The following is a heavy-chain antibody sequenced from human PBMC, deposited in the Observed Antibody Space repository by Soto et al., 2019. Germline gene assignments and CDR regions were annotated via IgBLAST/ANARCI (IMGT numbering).Heavy chain of an antibody. D-gene: IGHD3-16*02. J-gene: IGHJ4*02. CDR2: INHSGST. CDR1: GGSFSGYY. V-gene: IGHV4-34*01. Sequence: SETLSLTCAVYGGSFSGYYWSWIRQPPGKGLEWIGEINHSGSTNYNPSLKSRVTISVDTSKNQFSLKLSSVTAADTAVYYCASTSGRDDYIWGSYRPYYFDYWGQGTLVTVSS. CDR3: ASTSGRDDYIWGSYRPYYFDY.